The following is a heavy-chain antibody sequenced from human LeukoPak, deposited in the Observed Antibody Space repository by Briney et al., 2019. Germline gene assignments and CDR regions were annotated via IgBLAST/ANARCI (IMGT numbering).Heavy chain of an antibody. V-gene: IGHV3-30-3*01. J-gene: IGHJ4*02. CDR3: ARETYYDFWSGYYI. CDR2: ISYDGSNK. CDR1: GFTFSSYA. D-gene: IGHD3-3*01. Sequence: GGSLRLSCAASGFTFSSYAMHWVRQAPGKGLEWVAVISYDGSNKYYADSVKGLFTISRDNSKNTLYLQMNSLRAEDTAVYYCARETYYDFWSGYYIWGQGTLVTVSS.